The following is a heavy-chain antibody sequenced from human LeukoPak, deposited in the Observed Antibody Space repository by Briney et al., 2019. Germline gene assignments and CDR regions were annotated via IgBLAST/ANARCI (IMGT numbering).Heavy chain of an antibody. CDR2: INPNSGGT. Sequence: ASVKVSCKASGYTFTSYGISWVRQAPGQGLEWMGWINPNSGGTNYAQKFQGRVTMTRDTSISTAYMELSRLRSDDTAVYYCARGPVQAYSSSPSIDYWGQGTLVTVSS. V-gene: IGHV1-2*02. CDR3: ARGPVQAYSSSPSIDY. CDR1: GYTFTSYG. D-gene: IGHD6-13*01. J-gene: IGHJ4*02.